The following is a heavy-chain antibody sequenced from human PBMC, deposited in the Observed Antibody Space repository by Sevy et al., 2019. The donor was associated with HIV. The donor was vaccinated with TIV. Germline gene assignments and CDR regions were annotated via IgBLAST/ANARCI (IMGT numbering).Heavy chain of an antibody. J-gene: IGHJ6*02. CDR2: IYYSGST. CDR1: AGSISSYY. Sequence: LRLSCTVSAGSISSYYWSWIRQPPGKGLEWIGYIYYSGSTNYNPSLKSRVTISVDTSKNQFSLKLSSVTAADTAVYYCARDNYGGNSGPYSYYYGMDVWGQGTTVTVSS. D-gene: IGHD4-17*01. V-gene: IGHV4-59*13. CDR3: ARDNYGGNSGPYSYYYGMDV.